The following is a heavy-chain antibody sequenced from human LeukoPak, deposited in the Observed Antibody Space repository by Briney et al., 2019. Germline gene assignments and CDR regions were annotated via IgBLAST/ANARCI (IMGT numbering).Heavy chain of an antibody. CDR2: IYPGDSDT. CDR1: GYSFTSYW. CDR3: ARQGYSYGPTNWFDP. D-gene: IGHD5-18*01. Sequence: GESLLISCKGSGYSFTSYWIGWVRQMPGKGLEWMGIIYPGDSDTRYSPSFQGQVTISADKSISTAYLQWSSLKASDTAMYYCARQGYSYGPTNWFDPWGQGTLVTVSS. J-gene: IGHJ5*02. V-gene: IGHV5-51*01.